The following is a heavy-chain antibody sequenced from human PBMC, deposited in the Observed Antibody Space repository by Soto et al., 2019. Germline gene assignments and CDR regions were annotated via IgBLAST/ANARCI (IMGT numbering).Heavy chain of an antibody. CDR3: ARHTCSSTSCPTPEYNWFDP. D-gene: IGHD2-2*01. CDR1: GYSFTSYW. V-gene: IGHV5-51*01. J-gene: IGHJ5*02. Sequence: GESLKISCKGSGYSFTSYWIGWVRQMPGKGLEWMGIIYPGDSDTRYSPSFQGQVTISADKSISTAYLQWSSLKASDTAMYYCARHTCSSTSCPTPEYNWFDPWGQGTLVTVSS. CDR2: IYPGDSDT.